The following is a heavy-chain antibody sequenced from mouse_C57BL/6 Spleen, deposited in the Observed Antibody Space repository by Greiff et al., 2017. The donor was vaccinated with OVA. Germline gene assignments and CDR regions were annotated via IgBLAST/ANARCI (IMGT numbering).Heavy chain of an antibody. CDR3: ARWLLRYAMDY. Sequence: DVKLVESGPGLVKPSQSLSLTCSVTGYSITSGYYWNWIRQFPGNKLEWMGYISYDGSNNYNPSLKNRISITRDTSKNQFFLKLNSVTTEDTATYYCARWLLRYAMDYWGQGTSVTVSS. D-gene: IGHD2-3*01. CDR2: ISYDGSN. V-gene: IGHV3-6*01. CDR1: GYSITSGYY. J-gene: IGHJ4*01.